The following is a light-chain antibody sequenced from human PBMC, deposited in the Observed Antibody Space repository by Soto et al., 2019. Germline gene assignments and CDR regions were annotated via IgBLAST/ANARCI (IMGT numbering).Light chain of an antibody. CDR1: QSVSSN. V-gene: IGKV3D-15*01. J-gene: IGKJ4*01. Sequence: ETVMTQSPATLSVSPGERATLSCRASQSVSSNLAWYQQKPGQAPRLLIYGASTRATGIPARFSGSGSGTEFTLTISSLQSEDFAVYYCQQYKNWPQLTFGGGTKVEIK. CDR2: GAS. CDR3: QQYKNWPQLT.